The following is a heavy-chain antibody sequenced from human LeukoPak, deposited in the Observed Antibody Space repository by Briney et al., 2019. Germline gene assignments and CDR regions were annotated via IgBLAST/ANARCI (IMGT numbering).Heavy chain of an antibody. J-gene: IGHJ6*03. Sequence: SQTLSLTCAVYGGSFSGYYWSWIRQPPGKGLEWIGEINHSGSTNYNPSLKSRVTISVDTSKNQFSLKLSSVTAADTAVYYCARAKFYYDSSGYYRYYYYYYMDVWGKGTTVTVSS. CDR2: INHSGST. CDR1: GGSFSGYY. D-gene: IGHD3-22*01. V-gene: IGHV4-34*01. CDR3: ARAKFYYDSSGYYRYYYYYYMDV.